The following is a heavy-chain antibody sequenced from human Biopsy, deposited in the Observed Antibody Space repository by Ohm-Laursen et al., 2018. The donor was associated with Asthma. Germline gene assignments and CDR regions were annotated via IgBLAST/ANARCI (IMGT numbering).Heavy chain of an antibody. Sequence: SLRLSCAASGFTFSNYAMHWVRQAPGKGLEWVANIKHDGTEKNHVDSLKGRFTISRDNAKNSLYLQMNSLRAEDTAVYYCARTFHFWSPYHAEHYQLWGQGTLVTVPS. V-gene: IGHV3-7*01. J-gene: IGHJ1*01. D-gene: IGHD3-3*02. CDR2: IKHDGTEK. CDR3: ARTFHFWSPYHAEHYQL. CDR1: GFTFSNYA.